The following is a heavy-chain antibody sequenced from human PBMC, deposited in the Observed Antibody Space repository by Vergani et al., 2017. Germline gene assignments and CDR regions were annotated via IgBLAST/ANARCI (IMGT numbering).Heavy chain of an antibody. V-gene: IGHV4-61*02. CDR3: AREGVGDYAVGF. J-gene: IGHJ4*02. D-gene: IGHD4-17*01. Sequence: QVQLQESGPGLVKPSQTLSLTCTVSGGSISSGSYYWSWIRQPAGKGLEWIGRIYTSGSTNYNPSLKSRVTISVDTSKNQFSLKLSSVTAADTAVYYCAREGVGDYAVGFWGQGTLFTVSS. CDR2: IYTSGST. CDR1: GGSISSGSYY.